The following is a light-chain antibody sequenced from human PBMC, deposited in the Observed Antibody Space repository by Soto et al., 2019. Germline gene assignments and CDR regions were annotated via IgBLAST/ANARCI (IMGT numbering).Light chain of an antibody. Sequence: VLTQSQATLSLSAWERATLSFSASQSVSSYLAWNQQKGGQAPRLLIYDASNRATGIPARFSGSGSGTDFTLTISSLEPEDFAVYYCQQRSDWPTFGGGTKVDI. CDR1: QSVSSY. CDR2: DAS. V-gene: IGKV3-11*01. CDR3: QQRSDWPT. J-gene: IGKJ4*01.